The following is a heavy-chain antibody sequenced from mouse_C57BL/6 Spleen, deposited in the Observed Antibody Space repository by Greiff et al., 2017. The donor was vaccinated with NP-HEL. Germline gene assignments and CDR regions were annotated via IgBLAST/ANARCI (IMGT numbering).Heavy chain of an antibody. CDR2: IYPGDGDT. CDR1: GYAFSSYW. J-gene: IGHJ3*01. Sequence: QVQLKQSGAELVKPGASVKISCKASGYAFSSYWMNWVKQRPGKGLEWIGQIYPGDGDTNYNGKFKGKATLTADKSSSTAYMQLSSLTSEDSAVYFCAREETYYSNLWFAYWGQGTLVTVSA. V-gene: IGHV1-80*01. CDR3: AREETYYSNLWFAY. D-gene: IGHD2-5*01.